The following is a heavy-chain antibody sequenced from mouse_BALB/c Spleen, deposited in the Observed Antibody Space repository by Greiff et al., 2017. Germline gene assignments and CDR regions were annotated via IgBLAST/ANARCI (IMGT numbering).Heavy chain of an antibody. CDR2: IYPGSGST. Sequence: LQQPGSELVRPGASVKLSCKASGYTFTSYWMHWVKQRHGQGLEWIGNIYPGSGSTNYDEKFKSKGTLTVDTSSSTAYMHLSSLTSEDSAVYYCTRSSYYYGSSYWYFDVWGAGTTVTVSS. J-gene: IGHJ1*01. D-gene: IGHD1-1*01. CDR1: GYTFTSYW. V-gene: IGHV1S22*01. CDR3: TRSSYYYGSSYWYFDV.